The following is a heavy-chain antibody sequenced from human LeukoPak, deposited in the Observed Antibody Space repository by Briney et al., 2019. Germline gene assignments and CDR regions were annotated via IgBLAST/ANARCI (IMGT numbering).Heavy chain of an antibody. J-gene: IGHJ4*02. CDR2: IIPMFNIE. D-gene: IGHD5-12*01. Sequence: SVKVSCKASGDTFRKSAITWVRQAPGQGLEWMGGIIPMFNIEKYAQKFQGRVSITADESTNTAYMELSSLRSDDTAVYYCVRELVYSGFDWQDYWGQGTLVTVSS. CDR3: VRELVYSGFDWQDY. CDR1: GDTFRKSA. V-gene: IGHV1-69*13.